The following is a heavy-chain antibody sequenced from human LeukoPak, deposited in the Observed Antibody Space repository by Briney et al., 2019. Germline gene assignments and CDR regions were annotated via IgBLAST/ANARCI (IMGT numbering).Heavy chain of an antibody. Sequence: GGSLRLSCAASGFTFSSYSMNWVRQAPGKGLEWVSSISSRSGYIYYADSVKGRFTISRDNAKNSLYLQMNSLRAEDTAVYYCADTEGSDYWGQGTLVTVSS. D-gene: IGHD5-18*01. CDR2: ISSRSGYI. J-gene: IGHJ4*02. CDR1: GFTFSSYS. V-gene: IGHV3-21*01. CDR3: ADTEGSDY.